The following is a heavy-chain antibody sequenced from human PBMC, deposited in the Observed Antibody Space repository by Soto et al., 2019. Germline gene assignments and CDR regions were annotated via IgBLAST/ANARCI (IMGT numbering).Heavy chain of an antibody. Sequence: QVQLVESGGGVVQPGRSLRLSCAASGFTFSSYAMHWVRQAPGKGLEWVAVISYDGSNKYYADSVKGRFTISRDNSKNTLHLQMNSLRAEDTAVYYCARDRIVVVVAATSYYYYGMDVWGQGTTVTVSS. V-gene: IGHV3-30-3*01. CDR2: ISYDGSNK. J-gene: IGHJ6*02. CDR1: GFTFSSYA. CDR3: ARDRIVVVVAATSYYYYGMDV. D-gene: IGHD2-15*01.